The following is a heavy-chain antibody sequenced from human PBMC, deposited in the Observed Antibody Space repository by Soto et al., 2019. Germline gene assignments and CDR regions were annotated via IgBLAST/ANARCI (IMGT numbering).Heavy chain of an antibody. CDR3: ARARGAYGMDV. Sequence: QVQLVQSGAEVKKPGASVKVSCKASGYTFTSYGISWVRQAPGQGLEWMGWISAYNGNTNYAQKLQGRVTMPTDTSTSTASMELRSLRSDDTAVYYGARARGAYGMDVWGQGTTVTASS. CDR1: GYTFTSYG. J-gene: IGHJ6*02. CDR2: ISAYNGNT. V-gene: IGHV1-18*01.